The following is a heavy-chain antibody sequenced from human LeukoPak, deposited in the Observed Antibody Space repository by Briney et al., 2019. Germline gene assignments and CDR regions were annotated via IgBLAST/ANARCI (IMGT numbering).Heavy chain of an antibody. CDR1: GFTVSSNY. V-gene: IGHV3-53*01. CDR3: ARDGGYYDSSGYQPYYFDY. CDR2: IYSGGST. D-gene: IGHD3-22*01. Sequence: GGSLRLSCAAPGFTVSSNYMSWVRQAPGKGLEWVSVIYSGGSTYYADSVKGRFTISRDNSKNTLYLQMNSLRAEDTAVYYCARDGGYYDSSGYQPYYFDYWGQGTLVTVSS. J-gene: IGHJ4*02.